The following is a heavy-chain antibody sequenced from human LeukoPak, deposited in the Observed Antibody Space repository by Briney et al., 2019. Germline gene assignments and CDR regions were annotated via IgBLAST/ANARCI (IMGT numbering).Heavy chain of an antibody. V-gene: IGHV1-24*01. CDR3: ARDHSEYSSGLDAFDI. D-gene: IGHD6-19*01. CDR2: FDPEDGET. CDR1: GYTLTELS. J-gene: IGHJ3*02. Sequence: ASVKVSCKVSGYTLTELSMHWVRQAPGKGLEWMGGFDPEDGETIYAQKFQGRVTMTEDTSTDTAYMELSSLRSEDTAVYYCARDHSEYSSGLDAFDIWGQGTMVTVSS.